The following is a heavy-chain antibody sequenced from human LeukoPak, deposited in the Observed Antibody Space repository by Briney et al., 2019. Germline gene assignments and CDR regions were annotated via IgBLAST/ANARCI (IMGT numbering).Heavy chain of an antibody. J-gene: IGHJ4*02. CDR2: INSDGSST. CDR3: ARGPSQLVLR. Sequence: PGGSLRLSCAASRFTFSKYWMYWVRQAPGKGLLWVSAINSDGSSTVYADSVKGRFTISRDNVNDTLYLKMTSLRAEDTAEYYCARGPSQLVLRWGQGTLVTVSS. D-gene: IGHD1-1*01. CDR1: RFTFSKYW. V-gene: IGHV3-74*01.